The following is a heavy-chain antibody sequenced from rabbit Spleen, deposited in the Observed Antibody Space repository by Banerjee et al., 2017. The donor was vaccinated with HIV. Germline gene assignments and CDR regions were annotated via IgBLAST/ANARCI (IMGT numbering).Heavy chain of an antibody. CDR2: IYAGSSNNI. CDR3: ARDAGTSFSTYGMDL. Sequence: EESGGDLVKPGASLTLNCKASGIDLSSDYYMCWVRQAPGKGLEWIACIYAGSSNNIYYATWAKGRFTISKTSSTTVTLQMTSLTAADTATYFCARDAGTSFSTYGMDLWGPGTLVTVS. V-gene: IGHV1S40*01. D-gene: IGHD8-1*01. J-gene: IGHJ6*01. CDR1: GIDLSSDYY.